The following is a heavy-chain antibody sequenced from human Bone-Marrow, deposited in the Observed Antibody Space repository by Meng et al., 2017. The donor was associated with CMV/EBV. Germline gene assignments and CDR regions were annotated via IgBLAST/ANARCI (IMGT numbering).Heavy chain of an antibody. CDR1: GGTFSSYA. CDR3: ARDQSFIGGGAFDI. V-gene: IGHV1-69*05. CDR2: IIPIFGTA. J-gene: IGHJ3*02. D-gene: IGHD1-26*01. Sequence: SVKVSCKASGGTFSSYAISWVRQAPGQGLEWMGGIIPIFGTANYAQKFQGRVTITTDESTSTAYMELSSLRSEDTAVYYCARDQSFIGGGAFDIWGQGTMVTVSS.